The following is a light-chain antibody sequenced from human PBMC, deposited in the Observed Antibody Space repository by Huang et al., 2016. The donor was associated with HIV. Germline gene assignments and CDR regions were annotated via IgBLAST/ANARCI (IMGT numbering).Light chain of an antibody. CDR3: QQRSDWPLT. Sequence: EIVLTQSPATLSLSPGERATLSCRASQSVRSYIAWYQQKPGQAPRLVMYDGSSRATGIPARFSGSGTGTNFTLTISSLAPEDFAVYYCQQRSDWPLTFGGGTKVEI. CDR2: DGS. J-gene: IGKJ4*01. V-gene: IGKV3-11*01. CDR1: QSVRSY.